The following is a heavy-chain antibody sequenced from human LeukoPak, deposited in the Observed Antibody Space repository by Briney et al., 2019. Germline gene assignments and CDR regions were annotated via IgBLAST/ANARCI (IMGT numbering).Heavy chain of an antibody. Sequence: PSETLSLTCAVYGGSFSGYYWSWIRQPPGKGLEWIGEINHSGSTNYNPSLKSRVTISVDTSKNQFSLKLSSVTAADTAVYYCARGNEYSSSSGGFDYWGQGTLVTVSS. CDR1: GGSFSGYY. D-gene: IGHD6-6*01. CDR2: INHSGST. CDR3: ARGNEYSSSSGGFDY. V-gene: IGHV4-34*01. J-gene: IGHJ4*02.